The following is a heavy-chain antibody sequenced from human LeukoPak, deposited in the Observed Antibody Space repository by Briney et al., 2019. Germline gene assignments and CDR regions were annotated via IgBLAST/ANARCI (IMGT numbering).Heavy chain of an antibody. CDR1: GFIFSNYW. Sequence: PGGSLRLSCAASGFIFSNYWMSWVRQAPGKGLEWVANIKPDGSEKYYVDSVTGRFTISRDDSKNTLYLQMNSLSAEDTAVFYCAKWSSNWGYYYYYYGMDVWGQGTTVTVSS. CDR2: IKPDGSEK. D-gene: IGHD6-13*01. CDR3: AKWSSNWGYYYYYYGMDV. V-gene: IGHV3-7*05. J-gene: IGHJ6*02.